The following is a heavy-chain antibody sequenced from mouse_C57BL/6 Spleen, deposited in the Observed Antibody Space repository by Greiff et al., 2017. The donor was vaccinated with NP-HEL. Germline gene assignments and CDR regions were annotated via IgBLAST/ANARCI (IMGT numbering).Heavy chain of an antibody. D-gene: IGHD4-1*01. V-gene: IGHV2-5*01. CDR2: IWRGGST. Sequence: VHLVESGPGLVQPSQSLSITCTVSGFSLTSYGVHWVRQSPGKGLEWLGVIWRGGSTDYNAAFMSRLSITKDNSKSQVFFKMNSLQADDTAIYYCATSNWDGDFDVWGTGTTVTVSS. CDR1: GFSLTSYG. J-gene: IGHJ1*03. CDR3: ATSNWDGDFDV.